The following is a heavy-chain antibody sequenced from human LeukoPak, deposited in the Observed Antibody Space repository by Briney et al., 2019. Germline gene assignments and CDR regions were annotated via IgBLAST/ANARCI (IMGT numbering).Heavy chain of an antibody. D-gene: IGHD2/OR15-2a*01. J-gene: IGHJ4*02. CDR1: GGSISSYY. V-gene: IGHV4-59*01. Sequence: SETLSLTCTLSGGSISSYYWSWIRPPPGEGLGWIGYIYYSGSTNYNPSLKSRVTISVDTSKNQFSLKLSSVTAADTAVYYCARGRDFYINYFDYWGQGTLVTVSS. CDR2: IYYSGST. CDR3: ARGRDFYINYFDY.